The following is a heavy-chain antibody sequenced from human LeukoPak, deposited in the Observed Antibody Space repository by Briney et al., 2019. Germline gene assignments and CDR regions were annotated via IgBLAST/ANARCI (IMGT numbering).Heavy chain of an antibody. CDR2: ISYDGSNK. D-gene: IGHD3-16*02. CDR1: GFTFSNYA. CDR3: ARNGAGYVWGSYRPFDY. Sequence: GGSLRLSCAASGFTFSNYAMHWVRQAPGKGLEWVAVISYDGSNKYYADSAKGRFTISRDNSKNTLYLQMNSLRAEDTAMYYCARNGAGYVWGSYRPFDYWGQGTLVTVSS. J-gene: IGHJ4*02. V-gene: IGHV3-30-3*01.